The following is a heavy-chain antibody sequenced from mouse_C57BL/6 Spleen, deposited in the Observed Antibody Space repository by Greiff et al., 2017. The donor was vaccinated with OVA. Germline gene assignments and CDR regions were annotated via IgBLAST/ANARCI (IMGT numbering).Heavy chain of an antibody. CDR1: GYTFTDYY. J-gene: IGHJ4*01. V-gene: IGHV1-26*01. D-gene: IGHD1-1*01. CDR3: ARRAYGDAMDY. CDR2: INPNNGGT. Sequence: EVQLQQSGPELVKPGASVKISCKASGYTFTDYYMNWVKQSHGKSLEWIGDINPNNGGTSYNQKFKGKATLTVDKSSSTAYMELRSLTSEDSAVYYCARRAYGDAMDYWGQGTSGTVSS.